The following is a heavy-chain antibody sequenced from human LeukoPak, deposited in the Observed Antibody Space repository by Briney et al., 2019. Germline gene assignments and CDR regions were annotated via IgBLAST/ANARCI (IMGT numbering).Heavy chain of an antibody. CDR3: AREMKGYCSSTSCYARFDP. D-gene: IGHD2-2*01. V-gene: IGHV1-18*01. CDR2: ISAYNGNT. J-gene: IGHJ5*02. CDR1: GYTFTSYG. Sequence: ASVKVSCKASGYTFTSYGISWVRQAPGQGLEWMGWISAYNGNTNYAQKLQGRVTMTTGTSTSTAYMELRSLRSDDTAVYYCAREMKGYCSSTSCYARFDPWGQGTLVTVSS.